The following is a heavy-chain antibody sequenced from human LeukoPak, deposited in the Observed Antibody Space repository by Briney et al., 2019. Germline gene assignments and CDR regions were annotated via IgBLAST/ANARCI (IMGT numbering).Heavy chain of an antibody. CDR3: ARGDRKQQLANYYYYGVDV. CDR2: INHSGST. CDR1: GGSFSGYY. Sequence: SETLSLTCAVYGGSFSGYYWSWIRQPPGKGLEWIGEINHSGSTNYNPSLKSRVTISVDTSKNQFSLKLSSVTAADTAVYYCARGDRKQQLANYYYYGVDVWGQGTTVTVSS. D-gene: IGHD6-13*01. J-gene: IGHJ6*02. V-gene: IGHV4-34*01.